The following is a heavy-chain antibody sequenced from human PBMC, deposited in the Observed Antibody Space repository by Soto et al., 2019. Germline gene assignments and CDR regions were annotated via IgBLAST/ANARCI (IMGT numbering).Heavy chain of an antibody. J-gene: IGHJ5*02. V-gene: IGHV1-18*01. Sequence: ASVKVSCKASGYTFTNFGVTWVRRAPGQGLEWMGWISAYTDTPNYAQKFQGRVTMTIDTCTCTGYMDLRSLTSDDTAVYYCASVTPAVEAWLDPWGQGTLVTVSS. D-gene: IGHD2-2*01. CDR3: ASVTPAVEAWLDP. CDR2: ISAYTDTP. CDR1: GYTFTNFG.